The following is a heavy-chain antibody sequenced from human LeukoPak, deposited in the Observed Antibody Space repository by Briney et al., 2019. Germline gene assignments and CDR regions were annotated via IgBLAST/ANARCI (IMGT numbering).Heavy chain of an antibody. J-gene: IGHJ4*02. V-gene: IGHV1-46*01. Sequence: ASVKVSCTASGGTFSSYAISWVRQAPGQGLEWMGMIYPRDGSTSYAQKFQGRVTVTRDTSTSTVHMELSGLRSEDTAVYYCARDREGFDYWGQGTLVTVSS. CDR1: GGTFSSYA. CDR2: IYPRDGST. CDR3: ARDREGFDY.